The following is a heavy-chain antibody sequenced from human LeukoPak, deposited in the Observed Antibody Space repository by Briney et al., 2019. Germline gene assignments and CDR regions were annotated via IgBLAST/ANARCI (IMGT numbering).Heavy chain of an antibody. V-gene: IGHV3-23*01. CDR2: ITVSGGST. Sequence: GGSLRLSCAASGFTFSSYAMSWVRQAPGKGLEWVSTITVSGGSTYYADSVKGRFTISRDNSKNTLDLQMNSLGAEDTAVYYCAKANWGSGYWGQGTLVTVSS. D-gene: IGHD7-27*01. J-gene: IGHJ4*02. CDR1: GFTFSSYA. CDR3: AKANWGSGY.